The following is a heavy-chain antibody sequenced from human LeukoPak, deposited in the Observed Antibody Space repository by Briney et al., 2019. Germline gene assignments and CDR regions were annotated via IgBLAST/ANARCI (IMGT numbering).Heavy chain of an antibody. CDR2: ITGSGDGT. CDR3: VKGTYSDNSAYFDS. CDR1: GFTFNNHA. V-gene: IGHV3-23*01. Sequence: GGSLRLSCAASGFTFNNHAMVWVRQGPGKRPEWVPGITGSGDGTYYTDSVKGRFAISRDNSKSTLYLQMNSLRAEDSALYYCVKGTYSDNSAYFDSWGQGTLVTVSS. J-gene: IGHJ4*02. D-gene: IGHD3-22*01.